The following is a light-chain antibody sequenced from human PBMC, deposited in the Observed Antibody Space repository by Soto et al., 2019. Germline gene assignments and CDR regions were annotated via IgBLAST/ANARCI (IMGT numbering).Light chain of an antibody. J-gene: IGLJ2*01. CDR2: DVS. V-gene: IGLV2-14*03. CDR3: RSYTSRSTLGV. CDR1: NSDIGGYNY. Sequence: QSALTQPASVSGSPGQSITISCTGTNSDIGGYNYVSWYQQHPGKAPKLMIYDVSNRPSGVSYRFSGSKSGNTASLTISGLPAEDEADYYCRSYTSRSTLGVFGGGTTLTAL.